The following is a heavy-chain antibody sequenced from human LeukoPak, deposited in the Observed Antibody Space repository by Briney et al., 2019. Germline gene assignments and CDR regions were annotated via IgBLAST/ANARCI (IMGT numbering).Heavy chain of an antibody. D-gene: IGHD2-21*01. J-gene: IGHJ3*02. Sequence: VLLRLSFAVSGFICTNHGMTWVSKAPGKGLEWVANIKQAGSEKYYVDSVKGRFTISRDNARNSLFLQMNSLRAEDTAVYYCARMWFPDAFDIWGQGTMVTVSS. CDR2: IKQAGSEK. CDR3: ARMWFPDAFDI. CDR1: GFICTNHG. V-gene: IGHV3-7*01.